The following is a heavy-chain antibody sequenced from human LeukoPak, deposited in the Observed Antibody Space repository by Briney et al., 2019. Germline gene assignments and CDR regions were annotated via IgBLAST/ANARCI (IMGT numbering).Heavy chain of an antibody. CDR2: IYSGGST. Sequence: GGSLRLSCAASGFTVSSNYMSWVRQAPGKGLEWVSVIYSGGSTYYADSVKGRFTISRDDSKNTLYLQMNSLRAEDTAVYYCASGYSYGEPVDYWGQGTLVTVSS. CDR3: ASGYSYGEPVDY. V-gene: IGHV3-53*01. D-gene: IGHD5-18*01. J-gene: IGHJ4*02. CDR1: GFTVSSNY.